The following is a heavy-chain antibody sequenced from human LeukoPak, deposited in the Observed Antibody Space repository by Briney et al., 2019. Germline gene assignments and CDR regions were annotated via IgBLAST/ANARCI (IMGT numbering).Heavy chain of an antibody. CDR3: ARDPAVETFDY. J-gene: IGHJ4*02. CDR1: GYTFTTYG. CDR2: ISGYNGNT. D-gene: IGHD6-19*01. Sequence: ASVKVSCKASGYTFTTYGISWVRQAPGQGLEWMGWISGYNGNTNYAQKFQGRVTMTTDTSTSTAYMELSRLRSDDTAVYYCARDPAVETFDYWGQGTLVTVSS. V-gene: IGHV1-18*01.